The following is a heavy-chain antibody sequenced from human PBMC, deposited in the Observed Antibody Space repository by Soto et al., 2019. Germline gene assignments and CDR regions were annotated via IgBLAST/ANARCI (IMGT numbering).Heavy chain of an antibody. J-gene: IGHJ5*02. Sequence: TSETLSLTCTVSGGSISSGDYYWSWIRQPPGQGLEWIGYVYYSGTYYNPSLKSRVTISENTSKNQFSLRLSSVTAPDTAVYYCARSTSSRNWFDPWGQGTPVTVSS. V-gene: IGHV4-30-4*08. CDR1: GGSISSGDYY. D-gene: IGHD2-2*01. CDR2: VYYSGT. CDR3: ARSTSSRNWFDP.